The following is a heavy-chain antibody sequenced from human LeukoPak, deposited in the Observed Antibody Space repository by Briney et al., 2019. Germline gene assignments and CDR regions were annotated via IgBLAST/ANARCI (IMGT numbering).Heavy chain of an antibody. CDR2: IYYSGNI. V-gene: IGHV4-59*12. Sequence: PSETLSLTCTVSGGSISSYYWSWIRQPPGKGLEWIGYIYYSGNINYNPSLKSRVTISVDTSKNQFSLNLTSVTAADTAVYYCARDRGYYYDHNWFDPWGQGTLVTVSS. CDR3: ARDRGYYYDHNWFDP. CDR1: GGSISSYY. J-gene: IGHJ5*02. D-gene: IGHD3-22*01.